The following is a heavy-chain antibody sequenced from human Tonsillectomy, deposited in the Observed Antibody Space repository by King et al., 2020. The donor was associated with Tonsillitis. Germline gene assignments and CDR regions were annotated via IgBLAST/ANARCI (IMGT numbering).Heavy chain of an antibody. CDR2: IYYSGST. D-gene: IGHD4-17*01. CDR3: ARVTVTTAYLADDAFDI. CDR1: GGSISSGDYY. J-gene: IGHJ3*02. V-gene: IGHV4-30-4*01. Sequence: VPLQESGPGLVKPSQTLSLTCTVSGGSISSGDYYWSWIRQPPGKGLEWIGYIYYSGSTYYNPSLKSRVTISVDTSKNQFSLKLSSVTAADTAVYYCARVTVTTAYLADDAFDIWGQGTMVTVSS.